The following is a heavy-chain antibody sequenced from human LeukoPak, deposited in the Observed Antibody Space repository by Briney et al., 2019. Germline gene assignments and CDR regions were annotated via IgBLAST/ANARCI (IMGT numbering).Heavy chain of an antibody. V-gene: IGHV4-59*06. Sequence: SETLSLTCTVSGGSISSHYWSWIRQPPGKGLEWIGYIYYSGSTYYNPSLKSRVTISVDTSKNQFSLKLSSVTAADTAVYYCARGPVVVAVWGQGTLVTVSS. CDR2: IYYSGST. D-gene: IGHD2-15*01. CDR3: ARGPVVVAV. J-gene: IGHJ4*02. CDR1: GGSISSHY.